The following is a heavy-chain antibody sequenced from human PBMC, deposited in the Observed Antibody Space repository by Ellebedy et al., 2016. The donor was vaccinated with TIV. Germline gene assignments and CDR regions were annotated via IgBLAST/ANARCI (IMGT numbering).Heavy chain of an antibody. Sequence: AASVKVSCKASGYTFSSYYMHWVRQAPGQGLEWMGIINPGGDSTTYAQKFQGRVTMTRDTATSTVYMELSSLRSEDTAVYYCASYYYDNRGYYYAEYFQHWGQGTLVTVSS. CDR2: INPGGDST. CDR3: ASYYYDNRGYYYAEYFQH. J-gene: IGHJ1*01. CDR1: GYTFSSYY. V-gene: IGHV1-46*01. D-gene: IGHD3-22*01.